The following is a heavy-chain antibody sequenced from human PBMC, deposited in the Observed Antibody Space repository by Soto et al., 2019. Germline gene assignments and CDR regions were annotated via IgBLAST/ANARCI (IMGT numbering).Heavy chain of an antibody. CDR2: ISYDVSNK. V-gene: IGHV3-30*18. CDR1: GFTFSSYG. CDR3: AKGPYYDSSGLPFH. J-gene: IGHJ4*02. Sequence: QVQLVESGGGVVQPGRSLRLSCAASGFTFSSYGMHWVRQAPGKGLEWVAVISYDVSNKYYADSVKGRFTISRDNSKNTLYLRMNSLRAEDTAVYYCAKGPYYDSSGLPFHWGQGTLVTVSS. D-gene: IGHD3-22*01.